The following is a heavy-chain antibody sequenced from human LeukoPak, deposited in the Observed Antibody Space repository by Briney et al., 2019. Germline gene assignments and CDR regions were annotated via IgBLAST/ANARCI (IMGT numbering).Heavy chain of an antibody. CDR3: ARDHRAYSSSPLLVNWFDP. D-gene: IGHD6-6*01. CDR1: GGSISSGGYY. V-gene: IGHV4-31*03. CDR2: IYYSGST. Sequence: PSETLSLTCTVSGGSISSGGYYWSWIRQHPGRGLEWIGYIYYSGSTYYNPSLKSRVTISVDTSKNQFSLKLSSVTAADTAVYYCARDHRAYSSSPLLVNWFDPWGQGTLVTVSS. J-gene: IGHJ5*02.